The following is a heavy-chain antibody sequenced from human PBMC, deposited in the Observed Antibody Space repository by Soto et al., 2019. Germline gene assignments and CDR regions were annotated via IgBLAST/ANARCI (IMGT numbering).Heavy chain of an antibody. J-gene: IGHJ5*02. Sequence: KTSETLSLTCAVYGGSFSCYKWVWIRQPPGKGLEWIGEVNHSGNTKYNPSLKSRVTISGDMSKKQFSLKLSSVTAADTGIYYCARVLDPSIDPRLPWFDPWGQGTPVTVSS. V-gene: IGHV4-34*01. CDR2: VNHSGNT. D-gene: IGHD6-6*01. CDR3: ARVLDPSIDPRLPWFDP. CDR1: GGSFSCYK.